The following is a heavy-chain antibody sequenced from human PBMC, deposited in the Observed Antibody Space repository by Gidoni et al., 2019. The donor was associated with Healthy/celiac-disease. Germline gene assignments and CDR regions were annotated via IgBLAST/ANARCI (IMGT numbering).Heavy chain of an antibody. Sequence: QVQLVESGGGVVQPGRSLRLSCAASGFTFSTYGMHWVRQAPGKGLEWVAVISYDGSNKYYADSVKGRFTISRDNSKNTLYLQMNSLRAEDTAVYYCAKDPYRIVEATSYPLGAFDIWGQGTMVTVSS. V-gene: IGHV3-30*18. D-gene: IGHD1-26*01. CDR3: AKDPYRIVEATSYPLGAFDI. J-gene: IGHJ3*02. CDR1: GFTFSTYG. CDR2: ISYDGSNK.